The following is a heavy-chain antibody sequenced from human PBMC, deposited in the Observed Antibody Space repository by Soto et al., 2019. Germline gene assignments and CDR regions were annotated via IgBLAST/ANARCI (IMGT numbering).Heavy chain of an antibody. J-gene: IGHJ6*02. V-gene: IGHV3-11*01. Sequence: QVQLVXSXGXXVXPGGSLXLSCVASGFTFSDYYMSWIRQAPXXGLEWVSYISTSGGTIYYADSVKGRFTVSRDNAKNSLYLQMNSLRAEDTAVYYCARDDIAVAGISTYYYYGMDVWGQGTTVTVSS. CDR1: GFTFSDYY. D-gene: IGHD6-19*01. CDR3: ARDDIAVAGISTYYYYGMDV. CDR2: ISTSGGTI.